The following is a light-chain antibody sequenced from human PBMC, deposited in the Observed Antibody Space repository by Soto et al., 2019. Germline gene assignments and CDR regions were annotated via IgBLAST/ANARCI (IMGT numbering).Light chain of an antibody. CDR2: LGS. CDR3: RQALQTPLT. Sequence: DIVMTQSPLSLPVTPGEPASISCRSSQSLLHSNGYNYLDWYLQKPGQSPQLLIYLGSNRASGVPDRFSGSGSAKNFTLKISRVEAEDVGVYYCRQALQTPLTFGGGTKVEIK. J-gene: IGKJ4*01. CDR1: QSLLHSNGYNY. V-gene: IGKV2-28*01.